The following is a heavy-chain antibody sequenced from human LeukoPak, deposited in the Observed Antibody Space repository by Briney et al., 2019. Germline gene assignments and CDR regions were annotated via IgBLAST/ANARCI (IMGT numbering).Heavy chain of an antibody. Sequence: GGSLRLSCAASGFTFSSYAMSWVRQAPGKGLEWVSAISGSGGSTYYADSVKGRFTISRDNSKNTLYLQMNSLRAEDTAVYYYAKNNRRYCSGGSCALFDYWGQGTLVTVSS. V-gene: IGHV3-23*01. J-gene: IGHJ4*02. D-gene: IGHD2-15*01. CDR2: ISGSGGST. CDR3: AKNNRRYCSGGSCALFDY. CDR1: GFTFSSYA.